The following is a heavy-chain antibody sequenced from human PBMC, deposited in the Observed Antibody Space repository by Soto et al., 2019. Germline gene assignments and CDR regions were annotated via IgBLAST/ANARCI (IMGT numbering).Heavy chain of an antibody. V-gene: IGHV3-30*18. J-gene: IGHJ4*02. CDR1: GFIFSNHA. CDR3: AKTRKSLGGGEDFDY. CDR2: ISYDGRNT. Sequence: QVQLVESGGGLVQPGRSLRLSCTASGFIFSNHAMHWVRQAPGKGLEGVAIISYDGRNTYYADSVKGRFIISRDNSKNTLDLQMNSLRTEDTAVYYCAKTRKSLGGGEDFDYWGQGTQVTVSS. D-gene: IGHD3-16*01.